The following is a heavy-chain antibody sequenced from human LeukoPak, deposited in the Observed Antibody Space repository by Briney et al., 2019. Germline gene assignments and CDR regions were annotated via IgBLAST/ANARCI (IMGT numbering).Heavy chain of an antibody. J-gene: IGHJ4*02. V-gene: IGHV3-53*01. Sequence: GGSLRLSCAASGFSVSSNYMTWVRQAPGKGLEWVSVIYSGGSTYYADSVKGRFTISRDNSKNTLYLQMNSLRAEDTAVYYCATGTFWYRGGELWGQGTLDTVSS. CDR2: IYSGGST. CDR1: GFSVSSNY. CDR3: ATGTFWYRGGEL. D-gene: IGHD1-14*01.